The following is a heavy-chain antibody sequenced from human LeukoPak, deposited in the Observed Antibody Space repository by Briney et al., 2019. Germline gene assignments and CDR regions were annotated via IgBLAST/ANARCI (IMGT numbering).Heavy chain of an antibody. CDR1: GFTFSSYA. Sequence: GGSLRLSCAASGFTFSSYAMSWVRQAPGKGLEWVSAISGSGGSTYYADSVKGRFTISRDNSKNTLYLQMNSLRAEDTAVYYCAKDPLWFGELLPVGYFDYWGQGTLVTVSS. J-gene: IGHJ4*02. D-gene: IGHD3-10*01. V-gene: IGHV3-23*01. CDR2: ISGSGGST. CDR3: AKDPLWFGELLPVGYFDY.